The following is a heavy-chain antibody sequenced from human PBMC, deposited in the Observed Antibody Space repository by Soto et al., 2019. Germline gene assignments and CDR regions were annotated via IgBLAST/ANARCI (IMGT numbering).Heavy chain of an antibody. V-gene: IGHV4-59*01. D-gene: IGHD6-13*01. CDR2: VYYTGTT. Sequence: SETLALTCTVSGGSISSYFYIWVRQPPGKGLEWIGSVYYTGTTDYNPSLKSRVTISVDTSKTQFSLNLRSVTAADTAVYYCARDLAAGPRAFDYWGRGTLVTVSS. CDR1: GGSISSYF. CDR3: ARDLAAGPRAFDY. J-gene: IGHJ4*02.